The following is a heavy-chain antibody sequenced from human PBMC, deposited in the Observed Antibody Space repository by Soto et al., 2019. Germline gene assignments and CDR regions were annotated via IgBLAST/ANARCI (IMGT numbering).Heavy chain of an antibody. J-gene: IGHJ1*01. CDR1: GYTFTSYD. CDR2: MNPNSGNT. CDR3: AGVVSRGGHPPPFQH. V-gene: IGHV1-8*01. D-gene: IGHD3-3*02. Sequence: QVQLVQSGAEVKKPGASVKVSCKASGYTFTSYDINWVRQATGQGLEWMGWMNPNSGNTGYAQKFRGRVPRTRNTSIGTAYRERRGRGSEAPAVFSWAGVVSRGGHPPPFQHWGQGTLVTVSS.